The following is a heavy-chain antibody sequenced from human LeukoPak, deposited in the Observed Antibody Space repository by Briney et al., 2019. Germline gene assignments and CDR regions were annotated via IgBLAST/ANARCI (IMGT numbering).Heavy chain of an antibody. CDR3: AKATQPNGYYDSSGYYFDY. Sequence: PGGSLRLSCAASGFTFDDYAMHWVRQAPRKGLEWVSGISWNSGSIGYADSVKGRFTISRDNAKNSLYLQMNSLRAEDTALYYCAKATQPNGYYDSSGYYFDYWGQGTLVTVSS. CDR1: GFTFDDYA. J-gene: IGHJ4*02. D-gene: IGHD3-22*01. CDR2: ISWNSGSI. V-gene: IGHV3-9*01.